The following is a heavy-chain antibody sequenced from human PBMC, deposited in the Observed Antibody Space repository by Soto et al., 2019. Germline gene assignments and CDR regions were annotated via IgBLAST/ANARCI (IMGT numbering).Heavy chain of an antibody. CDR3: ARHPDIVVVPAAPGIAAAGNPDSAFDI. D-gene: IGHD2-2*01. CDR2: IYPGDSDT. Sequence: PGESLKISCKGSGYSFTSYWIGWVRQMPGKGLEWMGIIYPGDSDTRYSPSFQGQVTISADKSISTAYLQWRSLKASDTAMYYCARHPDIVVVPAAPGIAAAGNPDSAFDIWGQGPMVTVSS. J-gene: IGHJ3*02. CDR1: GYSFTSYW. V-gene: IGHV5-51*01.